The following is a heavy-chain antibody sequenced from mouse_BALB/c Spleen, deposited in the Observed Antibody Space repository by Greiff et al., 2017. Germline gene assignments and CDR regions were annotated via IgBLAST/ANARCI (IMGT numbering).Heavy chain of an antibody. V-gene: IGHV14-1*02. D-gene: IGHD1-2*01. J-gene: IGHJ4*01. Sequence: EVQLQESGAELVRPGALVKLSCKASGFNIKDYYMHWVKQRPEQGLEWIGWIDPENGNTIYDPKFQGKASITADTSSNTAYLQLSSLTSEDTAVYYCARWTTATGHYYAMDYWGQGTSVTVSS. CDR1: GFNIKDYY. CDR3: ARWTTATGHYYAMDY. CDR2: IDPENGNT.